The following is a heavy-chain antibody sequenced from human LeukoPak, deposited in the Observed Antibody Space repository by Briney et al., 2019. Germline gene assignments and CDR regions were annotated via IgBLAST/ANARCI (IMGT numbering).Heavy chain of an antibody. CDR2: IWYDGSNK. Sequence: GSLRLSCAASGFTFSSYGMHWVRQAPGKGLEWVAVIWYDGSNKYYADSVKGRFTISRDNSKNTLYLQMNSLRAEDTAVYYCAREYDSSGYYIDYWGQGTLVTVSS. J-gene: IGHJ4*02. CDR3: AREYDSSGYYIDY. CDR1: GFTFSSYG. D-gene: IGHD3-22*01. V-gene: IGHV3-33*01.